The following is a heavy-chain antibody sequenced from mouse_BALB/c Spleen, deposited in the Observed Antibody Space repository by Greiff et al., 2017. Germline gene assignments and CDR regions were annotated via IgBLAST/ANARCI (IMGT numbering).Heavy chain of an antibody. Sequence: EVKLVESGGGLVKPGGSLKLSCAASGFTFSSYAMSWVRQSPEKRLEWVAEISSGGSYTYYPDTVTGRFTISRDNAKNTLYLEMSSLRSEDTAMYYCARVYYYGSIYWGQGTSVTVSS. D-gene: IGHD1-1*01. CDR1: GFTFSSYA. CDR3: ARVYYYGSIY. V-gene: IGHV5-9-4*01. J-gene: IGHJ4*01. CDR2: ISSGGSYT.